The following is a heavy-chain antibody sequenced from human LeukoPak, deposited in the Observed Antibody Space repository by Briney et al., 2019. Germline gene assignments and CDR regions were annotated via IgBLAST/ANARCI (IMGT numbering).Heavy chain of an antibody. Sequence: ASVKVSCKASGYTFTSYAMHWVRQAPGQRLEWMGWINAGNGNTKYSQKFQGRVTITRDTSASTAYMELSSLRSEDTAVHYCAREERTYYYGSGSYYDYWGQGALVTVSS. CDR1: GYTFTSYA. CDR3: AREERTYYYGSGSYYDY. D-gene: IGHD3-10*01. V-gene: IGHV1-3*01. J-gene: IGHJ4*02. CDR2: INAGNGNT.